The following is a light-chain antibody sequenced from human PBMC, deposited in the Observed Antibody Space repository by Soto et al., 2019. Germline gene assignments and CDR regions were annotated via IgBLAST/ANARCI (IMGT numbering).Light chain of an antibody. J-gene: IGKJ1*01. CDR3: QQYHIYSWT. V-gene: IGKV1-5*03. CDR2: RAS. CDR1: QDIGSW. Sequence: DIQMTQSPATLSASVRDRVTITCRASQDIGSWLAWYQQKPEKAPKVLIYRASHLESGVPSRFSACGSGTEFSLTINSLQADDFATYYCQQYHIYSWTFGQGTKVDIK.